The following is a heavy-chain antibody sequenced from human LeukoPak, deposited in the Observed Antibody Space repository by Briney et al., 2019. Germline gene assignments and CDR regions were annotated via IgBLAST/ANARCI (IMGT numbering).Heavy chain of an antibody. CDR1: GYTFTSYD. D-gene: IGHD3-3*01. V-gene: IGHV1-8*03. CDR3: ARMTRGPYYDFWSGYYWFDP. Sequence: ASVKVSCKASGYTFTSYDINWVRQATGQGLEWMGWMNPNSGNTGYAQKFQGRVTITRNTSISTAYMELSSLRSEDTAVYYCARMTRGPYYDFWSGYYWFDPWGQGTLVTVSS. J-gene: IGHJ5*02. CDR2: MNPNSGNT.